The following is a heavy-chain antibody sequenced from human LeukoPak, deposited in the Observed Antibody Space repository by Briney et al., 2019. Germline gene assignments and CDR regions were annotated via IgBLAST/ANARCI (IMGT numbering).Heavy chain of an antibody. Sequence: GGSLRLSCVASGFTFTDYFMSWVRQAPGKGLEWVSAISGSGDNTYYADSVKGRFTTSRDNSKNTLYLQMNSLRAEDTAVYYCAKGGQWLVRGYFDYWGQGTLVTVSS. CDR2: ISGSGDNT. D-gene: IGHD6-19*01. J-gene: IGHJ4*02. CDR1: GFTFTDYF. V-gene: IGHV3-23*01. CDR3: AKGGQWLVRGYFDY.